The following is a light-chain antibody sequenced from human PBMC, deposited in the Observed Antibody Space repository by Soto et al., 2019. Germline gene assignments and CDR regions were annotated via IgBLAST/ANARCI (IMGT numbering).Light chain of an antibody. CDR1: QTIAIN. V-gene: IGKV3-15*01. CDR2: GAS. J-gene: IGKJ4*01. CDR3: QQYGSSELT. Sequence: EIVMTQSPATLSVSPGERATLSCRASQTIAINLAWYQQKPGQAPRLLIYGASNRATDIPATFSGSGSGTEFTLTISNLQSEDFAVYYCQQYGSSELTFGGGTKVEIK.